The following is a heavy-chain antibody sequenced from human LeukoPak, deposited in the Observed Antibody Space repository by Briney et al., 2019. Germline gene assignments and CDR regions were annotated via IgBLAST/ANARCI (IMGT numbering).Heavy chain of an antibody. D-gene: IGHD4-17*01. V-gene: IGHV3-72*01. Sequence: GGSLRLSCAASGFTFSGHHMDWVRQAPGKGLEWVGRIRNKANSYTTEHAASVKGRFTISRDDSKNSLYLQMNSLKTDDTAVYYCARDRYGDYFDYWGQGTLVTVSS. J-gene: IGHJ4*02. CDR1: GFTFSGHH. CDR3: ARDRYGDYFDY. CDR2: IRNKANSYTT.